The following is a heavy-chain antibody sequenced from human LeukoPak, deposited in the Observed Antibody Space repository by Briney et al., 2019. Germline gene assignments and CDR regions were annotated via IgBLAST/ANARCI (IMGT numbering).Heavy chain of an antibody. D-gene: IGHD2-8*01. CDR2: IKQDGSEK. CDR3: ARIRGFRAKMLAFDI. V-gene: IGHV3-7*01. J-gene: IGHJ3*02. Sequence: PGGSLRLSCAASGFTFSSYWMSWVRQAPGKGLEWVANIKQDGSEKYYVDSVKGRFTISRDNAKNSLYLQMNSLRAEDTAVYYCARIRGFRAKMLAFDIWGQGTMVTVSS. CDR1: GFTFSSYW.